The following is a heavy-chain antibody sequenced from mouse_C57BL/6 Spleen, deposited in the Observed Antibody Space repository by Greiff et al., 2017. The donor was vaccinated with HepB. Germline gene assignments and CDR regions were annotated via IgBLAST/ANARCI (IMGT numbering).Heavy chain of an antibody. CDR2: INPNNGGT. V-gene: IGHV1-18*01. CDR3: ARKGRNLYGNYVLYFDY. Sequence: VQLQQSGPELVKPGASVKIPCKASGYTFTDYNMDWVKQSHGKSLEWIGDINPNNGGTIYNQKFKGKATLTVDKSSSTAYMELRSLTSEDTAVYYCARKGRNLYGNYVLYFDYWGQGTTLTVSS. D-gene: IGHD2-1*01. CDR1: GYTFTDYN. J-gene: IGHJ2*01.